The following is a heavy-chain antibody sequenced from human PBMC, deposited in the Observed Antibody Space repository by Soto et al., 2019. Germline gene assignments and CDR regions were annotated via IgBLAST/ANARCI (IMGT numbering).Heavy chain of an antibody. J-gene: IGHJ6*03. CDR1: GYTFTSYG. CDR3: AILAIVLMVYATKNYYMDV. Sequence: VASVKVSCKASGYTFTSYGISWVRQAPGQGLEWMGWISAYNGNTNYAQKLQGRVTMTTDTCTSTAYMELRSLRSDDTAVYYCAILAIVLMVYATKNYYMDVWGKETTFTISS. V-gene: IGHV1-18*01. CDR2: ISAYNGNT. D-gene: IGHD2-8*01.